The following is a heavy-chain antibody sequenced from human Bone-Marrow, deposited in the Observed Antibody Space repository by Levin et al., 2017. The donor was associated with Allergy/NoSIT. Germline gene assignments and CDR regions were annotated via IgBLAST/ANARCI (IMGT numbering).Heavy chain of an antibody. J-gene: IGHJ4*02. V-gene: IGHV1-18*01. CDR2: INPNNGNT. Sequence: GESLKISCKASGYTFITYGVNWVRQAPGQGLEWMGWINPNNGNTKYAQNFQGRVTMTTDTSTITAYMELRSLRSDDTAVYYCAGGGDLCCKNAGGPQDLAYWGQGTLVTVSS. D-gene: IGHD3-16*01. CDR1: GYTFITYG. CDR3: AGGGDLCCKNAGGPQDLAY.